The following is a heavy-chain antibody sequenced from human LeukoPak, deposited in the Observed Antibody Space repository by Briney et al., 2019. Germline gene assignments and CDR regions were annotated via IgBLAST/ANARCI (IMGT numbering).Heavy chain of an antibody. Sequence: ETLSLTCTVAGGSISSYYRSWLRQPPGKGLEWIGYIYYSGSTNYNPSLKSRVTISVDTSKNQFSLKLSSVTAADTAVYYCARLDSSSWQLDYWGQGTLITVSS. J-gene: IGHJ4*02. V-gene: IGHV4-59*08. CDR1: GGSISSYY. CDR2: IYYSGST. CDR3: ARLDSSSWQLDY. D-gene: IGHD6-13*01.